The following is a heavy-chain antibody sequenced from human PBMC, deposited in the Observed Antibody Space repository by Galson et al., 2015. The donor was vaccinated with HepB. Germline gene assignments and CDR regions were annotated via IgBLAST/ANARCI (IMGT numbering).Heavy chain of an antibody. J-gene: IGHJ4*02. V-gene: IGHV7-4-1*02. CDR2: INTKTGNP. D-gene: IGHD3-10*01. CDR3: ARDHYPSDQGY. CDR1: GYTFSNHA. Sequence: SVKVSCKASGYTFSNHAINWVRQAPGQGLEWMGWINTKTGNPTYALGLTGRFVFSLDTSVTTTYLHISSLQAEDTAVYYCARDHYPSDQGYWGQGTLVTVSS.